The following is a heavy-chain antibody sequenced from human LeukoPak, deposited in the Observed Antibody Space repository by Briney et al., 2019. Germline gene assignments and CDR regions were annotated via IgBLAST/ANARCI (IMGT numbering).Heavy chain of an antibody. CDR1: GFTVSSNY. J-gene: IGHJ4*02. D-gene: IGHD3-9*01. Sequence: GGSLRLSCAASGFTVSSNYMSWVRQAPGKGLEWVSVIYSGGSTYYADSVKGRFTISRDNSKHTLYLQMNSLRAEDTAVYYCARAIRYFDWLLSYYFDYWGQGTLVTVSS. CDR3: ARAIRYFDWLLSYYFDY. CDR2: IYSGGST. V-gene: IGHV3-53*01.